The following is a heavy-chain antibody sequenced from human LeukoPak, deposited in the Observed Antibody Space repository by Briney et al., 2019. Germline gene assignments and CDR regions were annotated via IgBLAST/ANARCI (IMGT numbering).Heavy chain of an antibody. Sequence: PSETLSLTCTVSGGSISSYYWSWIRQPAGKGLEWIGRIYTSGSTNYNPSLKSRVTISVDTSKNQFSLKLSSVTAADTAVYYCARVGYAFGVVIDWFDYGGQGTLVTVSS. D-gene: IGHD3-3*01. CDR2: IYTSGST. CDR1: GGSISSYY. V-gene: IGHV4-4*07. CDR3: ARVGYAFGVVIDWFDY. J-gene: IGHJ4*02.